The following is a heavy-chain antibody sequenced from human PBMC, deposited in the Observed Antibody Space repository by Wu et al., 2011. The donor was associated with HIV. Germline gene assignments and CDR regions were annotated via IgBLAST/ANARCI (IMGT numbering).Heavy chain of an antibody. CDR2: INPSGGST. J-gene: IGHJ4*02. V-gene: IGHV1-46*01. D-gene: IGHD6-13*01. CDR1: GYTFTSYY. CDR3: ARVRYSSSWYSADYFDY. Sequence: QVQLVQSGAEVKKPGASVKVSCKASGYTFTSYYMHWVRQAPGQGLEWMGIINPSGGSTSYAQKFQGRVTMTRDTSTSTVYMELSSLRSEDTAVYYCARVRYSSSWYSADYFDYWGQGTLVTVSS.